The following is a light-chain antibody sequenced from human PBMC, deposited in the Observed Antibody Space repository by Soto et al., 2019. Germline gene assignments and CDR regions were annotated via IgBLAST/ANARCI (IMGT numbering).Light chain of an antibody. V-gene: IGLV1-44*01. J-gene: IGLJ3*02. CDR1: SSNIGSNT. Sequence: QSVLTQPPSASGTPGQRVTISCSGSSSNIGSNTVNWYQQLPGTAPQLLIYSNNQRPSGVPDRSSGSKSRTSASLAISGLQSEDEADYYCAAWDDSLNGWVFGGGTKVTVL. CDR2: SNN. CDR3: AAWDDSLNGWV.